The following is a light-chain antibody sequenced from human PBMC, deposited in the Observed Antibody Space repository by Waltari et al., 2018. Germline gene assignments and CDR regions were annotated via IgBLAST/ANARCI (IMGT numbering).Light chain of an antibody. V-gene: IGLV4-69*01. Sequence: LMLTQSPSASASLGSSVTLTCTLNGAHSNSPIPWHQQQPEKGPRYLMTVNSDRSHIKGDGIPERFSGSSSGAERYLTITSLQAEDETDYYCQAGGFGFWVFGGGTKLTVL. CDR3: QAGGFGFWV. CDR1: GAHSNSP. J-gene: IGLJ3*02. CDR2: VNSDRSH.